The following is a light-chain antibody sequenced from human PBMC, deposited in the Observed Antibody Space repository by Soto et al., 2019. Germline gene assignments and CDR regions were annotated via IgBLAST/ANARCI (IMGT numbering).Light chain of an antibody. Sequence: DIVMTQSPLSLPVTPGEPASISCRSSQSLLHSNGYNYLDWYLQKPGQSPQLLIYLGSSRASGVPDRFSGSGSGTGFTLKISRVEAEDVGVYYCMQALQTPFTFGHGTRLEIK. CDR3: MQALQTPFT. J-gene: IGKJ5*01. V-gene: IGKV2-28*01. CDR1: QSLLHSNGYNY. CDR2: LGS.